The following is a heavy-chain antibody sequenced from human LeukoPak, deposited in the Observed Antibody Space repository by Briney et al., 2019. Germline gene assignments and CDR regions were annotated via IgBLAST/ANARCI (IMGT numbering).Heavy chain of an antibody. J-gene: IGHJ4*02. Sequence: SETLSLTXTVSGGSIRSYYWSWIRQPPGKGLEWIGYIYYSGSTNYNPSLKSRVTISVDTSKNQFSLKLSSVTAADTAVYYCARGRYVDTADDYWGQGTLVTVSS. D-gene: IGHD5-18*01. CDR3: ARGRYVDTADDY. V-gene: IGHV4-59*01. CDR1: GGSIRSYY. CDR2: IYYSGST.